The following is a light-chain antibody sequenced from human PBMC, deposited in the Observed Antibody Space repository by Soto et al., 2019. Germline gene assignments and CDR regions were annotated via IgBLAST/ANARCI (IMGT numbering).Light chain of an antibody. V-gene: IGLV3-21*04. J-gene: IGLJ3*02. Sequence: SSELTQPPSVSVAPGKTARITCGGNNIGSKSVHWYQQKPGQAPVLVIYYDSDRPSGIPERFSGSNSGNTATLTISRVEAGDEADYYCQVWDSSSAHPVFGGGTQLTVL. CDR3: QVWDSSSAHPV. CDR1: NIGSKS. CDR2: YDS.